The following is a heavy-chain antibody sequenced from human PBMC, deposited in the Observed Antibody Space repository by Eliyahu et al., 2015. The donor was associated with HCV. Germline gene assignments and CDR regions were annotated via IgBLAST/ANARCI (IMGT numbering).Heavy chain of an antibody. Sequence: LEWVSAISGGGGSTYYADSVKGRFTISRDNSKNTLSLQMNSLRGEDTAVYYCAKDPPLRGILVAFDIWGQGTMVTVSS. J-gene: IGHJ3*02. CDR2: ISGGGGST. V-gene: IGHV3-23*01. CDR3: AKDPPLRGILVAFDI. D-gene: IGHD3-3*02.